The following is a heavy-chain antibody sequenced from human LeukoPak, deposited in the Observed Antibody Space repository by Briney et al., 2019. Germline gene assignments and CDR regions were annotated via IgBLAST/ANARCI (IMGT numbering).Heavy chain of an antibody. D-gene: IGHD3-10*01. CDR1: GGSISSYY. J-gene: IGHJ6*02. Sequence: SETLSLTCTVSGGSISSYYWSWIRQPPGKGLEWIGYIYYSGSTNYNPSLKSRVTISVDKSKNQFSLKLSSVTAADTAVYYCARRTMVRGVMAVWGQGTTVTVSS. CDR3: ARRTMVRGVMAV. CDR2: IYYSGST. V-gene: IGHV4-59*12.